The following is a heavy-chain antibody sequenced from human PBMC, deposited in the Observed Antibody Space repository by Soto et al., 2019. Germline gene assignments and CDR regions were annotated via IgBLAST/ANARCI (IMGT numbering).Heavy chain of an antibody. CDR1: GFTFSSYA. V-gene: IGHV3-30-3*01. CDR2: ISYDGSNK. D-gene: IGHD5-18*01. Sequence: QAGGSLRLSCAASGFTFSSYAMHWVRQAPGKGLEWVAVISYDGSNKYYADSVKGRFTISRDNSKNTLYLQMNSLRAEDTAVYYCARGQVPLLSEGGYSYGYVNYYYYGMDVWGQGTTVTVSS. J-gene: IGHJ6*02. CDR3: ARGQVPLLSEGGYSYGYVNYYYYGMDV.